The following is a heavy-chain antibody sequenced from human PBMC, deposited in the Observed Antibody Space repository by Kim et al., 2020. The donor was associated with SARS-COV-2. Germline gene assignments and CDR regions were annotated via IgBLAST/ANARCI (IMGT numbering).Heavy chain of an antibody. V-gene: IGHV3-30*18. CDR3: AKDRSTMVRGVIWSYFDY. CDR1: GFTFSSYG. D-gene: IGHD3-10*01. CDR2: ISYDGSNK. Sequence: GGSLRLSCAASGFTFSSYGMHWVRQAPGKGLEWVAVISYDGSNKYYADSVKGRFTISRDNSKNTLYLQVNSLRAEDTAVYYCAKDRSTMVRGVIWSYFDYWGQGTLVTVSS. J-gene: IGHJ4*02.